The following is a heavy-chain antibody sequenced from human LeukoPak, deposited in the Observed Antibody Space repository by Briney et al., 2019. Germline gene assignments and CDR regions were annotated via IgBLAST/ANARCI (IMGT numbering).Heavy chain of an antibody. Sequence: LGGSLRLSCAASGFTVSSNYMRWVRQAPGKGLEWLAVIYSGSSTYYADSVKGRFTISRDNSKSTLYLQMNSLRAEDTAVYYCARDRSSGWYVYDYWGQGTLVTVSS. CDR2: IYSGSST. V-gene: IGHV3-53*01. CDR1: GFTVSSNY. J-gene: IGHJ4*02. CDR3: ARDRSSGWYVYDY. D-gene: IGHD6-19*01.